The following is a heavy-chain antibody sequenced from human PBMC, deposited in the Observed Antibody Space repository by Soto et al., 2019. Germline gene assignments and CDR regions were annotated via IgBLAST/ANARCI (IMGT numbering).Heavy chain of an antibody. Sequence: EVQVVESGGGLVQPGGSLRLSCAASGFTFTNYWMHWVRQVPGEGLVCVSRIDNHGDGTSYGDFVKGRFTISRDNAKNTLYLQMNSLRVEDTAIYYCGTVFEKWGQGTMVTVSS. J-gene: IGHJ3*02. CDR1: GFTFTNYW. CDR3: GTVFEK. CDR2: IDNHGDGT. V-gene: IGHV3-74*01.